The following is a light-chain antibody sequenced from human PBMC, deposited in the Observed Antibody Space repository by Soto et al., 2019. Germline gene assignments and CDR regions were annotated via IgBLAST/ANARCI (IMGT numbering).Light chain of an antibody. V-gene: IGKV1-5*01. CDR2: AAS. CDR3: QQHNNSPWT. J-gene: IGKJ1*01. Sequence: DIQMTQSPSTLSGSVGDRVTITCRASQTISSWLAWYQQKPGKAPKLLIFAASTLVRGVPSRFSGRGSGTEFTLTISSLQPDDFATYYCQQHNNSPWTFGQGTKVDIK. CDR1: QTISSW.